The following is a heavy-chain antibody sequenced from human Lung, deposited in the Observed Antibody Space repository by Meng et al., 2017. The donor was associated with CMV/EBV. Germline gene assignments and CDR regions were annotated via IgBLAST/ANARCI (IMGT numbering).Heavy chain of an antibody. CDR2: IYSGGSDT. D-gene: IGHD2-2*01. J-gene: IGHJ6*02. V-gene: IGHV3-23*03. CDR3: AKVYTSTNWGYYYGMDV. Sequence: GGSXRLXCAASGFSFSSYAMNWVRQAPGRGLEWVSLIYSGGSDTYYVDSVKGRFTISRDDSKNTLYLQMHSLAADDTAIYYCAKVYTSTNWGYYYGMDVXGQGTTVTVSS. CDR1: GFSFSSYA.